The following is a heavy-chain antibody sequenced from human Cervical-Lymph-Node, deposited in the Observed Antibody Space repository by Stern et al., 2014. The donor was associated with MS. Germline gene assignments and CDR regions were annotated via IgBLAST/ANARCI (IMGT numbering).Heavy chain of an antibody. CDR1: GFSLSTSGMR. D-gene: IGHD3-3*01. J-gene: IGHJ4*02. CDR3: ARVSWSKIDF. CDR2: IDWNDEK. Sequence: SGPALVKPTQTLTLTCTFSGFSLSTSGMRVSWIRQPPGKALEWLARIDWNDEKFYSTSLKTRLTISKDTSKNQVVLTMTNMDLLDTATYYCARVSWSKIDFWGQGTLVTVSS. V-gene: IGHV2-70*04.